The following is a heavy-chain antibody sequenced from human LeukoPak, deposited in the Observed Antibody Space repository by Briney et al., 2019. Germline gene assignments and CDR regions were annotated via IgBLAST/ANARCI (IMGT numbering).Heavy chain of an antibody. V-gene: IGHV4-39*01. J-gene: IGHJ3*02. Sequence: SETLSLTCTVSGGSIISSDYHWGWVRQPPGKGLERIGTISYSGNTDYSPSLRSRVTISVDTSNNQFSLRLGSVTAADTAVYHCARHCCSGPAKRVFDIWGQGTMVTVSS. CDR2: ISYSGNT. CDR3: ARHCCSGPAKRVFDI. CDR1: GGSIISSDYH. D-gene: IGHD2-15*01.